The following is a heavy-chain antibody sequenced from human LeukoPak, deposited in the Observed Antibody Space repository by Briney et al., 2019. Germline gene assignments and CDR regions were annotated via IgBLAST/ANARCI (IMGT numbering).Heavy chain of an antibody. V-gene: IGHV3-48*01. CDR1: GFTFSSYS. CDR3: ARRNRYGDYWDYYYYMDV. D-gene: IGHD4-17*01. J-gene: IGHJ6*03. CDR2: ISSSSSTI. Sequence: GGSLRLSCAASGFTFSSYSMNWVRQAPGKGLEWVSYISSSSSTIYYADSVKGRFTISRDNAKNSLYLQMNSLRAEDTAVYYCARRNRYGDYWDYYYYMDVWGKGTTVTVSS.